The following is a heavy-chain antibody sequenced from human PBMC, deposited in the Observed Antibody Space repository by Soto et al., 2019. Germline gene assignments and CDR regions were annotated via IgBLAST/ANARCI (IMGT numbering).Heavy chain of an antibody. CDR1: GGAVSSGTYY. CDR3: TRGPPRVQWFDP. CDR2: TYFTGST. Sequence: SETLSLTCTVSGGAVSSGTYYWSWIRQPPGKGLEWIGHTYFTGSTNYNPSLKSRVTMSLDTSRNQFSLKLSSVTAADTAVYYCTRGPPRVQWFDPWGLGTLVTVSS. V-gene: IGHV4-61*01. J-gene: IGHJ5*02.